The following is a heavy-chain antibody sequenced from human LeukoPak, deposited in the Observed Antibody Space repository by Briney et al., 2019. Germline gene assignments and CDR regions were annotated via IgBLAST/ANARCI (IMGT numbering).Heavy chain of an antibody. D-gene: IGHD6-6*01. CDR3: ARDRGSSWFDP. J-gene: IGHJ5*02. Sequence: PGGSLRLSCAASGFTFSRYWMHWVGQAPGKGLMWVSRINRDGSSITYADSVKGRFTISRDNSKNTLYLQMNNLRAEDTAVCYCARDRGSSWFDPWGQGTLVTVSS. CDR2: INRDGSSI. V-gene: IGHV3-74*01. CDR1: GFTFSRYW.